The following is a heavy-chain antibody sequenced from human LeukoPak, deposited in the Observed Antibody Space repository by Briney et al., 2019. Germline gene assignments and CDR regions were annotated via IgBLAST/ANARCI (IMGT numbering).Heavy chain of an antibody. CDR2: IDSDGSSA. V-gene: IGHV3-74*01. CDR3: VRDGHQVVEFDY. D-gene: IGHD3/OR15-3a*01. CDR1: GFTFNIYW. J-gene: IGHJ4*02. Sequence: GGSLRLSCAASGFTFNIYWMHWVRQAPGMGLVWVSRIDSDGSSAAYADSVKGRFTISRDNAKDTLYLQMNSLRVEDTAVYYCVRDGHQVVEFDYWGQGTLVTVSS.